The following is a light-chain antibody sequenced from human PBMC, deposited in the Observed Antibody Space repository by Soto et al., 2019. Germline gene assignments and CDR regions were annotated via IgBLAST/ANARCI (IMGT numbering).Light chain of an antibody. CDR1: QSVSNNY. Sequence: EIVLTQSPATLSLSPGERATLSCRASQSVSNNYLAWYQQKPGQAPRLLIYGASNRATGTPDRFSGSGSGTDFTLTISRLEPEDFAVYYCQQYGSSGTFGQGTKVDI. CDR2: GAS. CDR3: QQYGSSGT. V-gene: IGKV3-20*01. J-gene: IGKJ1*01.